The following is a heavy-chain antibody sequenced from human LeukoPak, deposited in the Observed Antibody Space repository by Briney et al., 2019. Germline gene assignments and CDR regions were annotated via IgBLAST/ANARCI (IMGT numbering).Heavy chain of an antibody. CDR3: ASRRSTSFDY. CDR1: GFTFSNYW. D-gene: IGHD5/OR15-5a*01. J-gene: IGHJ4*02. V-gene: IGHV3-74*01. Sequence: PGGSLRLSCAASGFTFSNYWMHWVRQAPGKGLEWVSRINSDETSTNYVDSVKGRFTISRDNAKNTLYLQMNSLRAEDTAVYYCASRRSTSFDYWGQGTLVTVSS. CDR2: INSDETST.